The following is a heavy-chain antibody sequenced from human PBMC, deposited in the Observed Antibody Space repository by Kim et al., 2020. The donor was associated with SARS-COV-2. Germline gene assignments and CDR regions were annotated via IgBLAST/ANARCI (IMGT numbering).Heavy chain of an antibody. CDR2: INHSGST. V-gene: IGHV4-34*01. D-gene: IGHD3-22*01. CDR3: AREYDSSGYWRVGYEFDY. J-gene: IGHJ4*02. CDR1: GGSFSGYY. Sequence: SETLSLTCAVYGGSFSGYYWSWIRQPPGKGLEWIGEINHSGSTNYNPSLKSRVTISVDTSKNQFSLKLSSVTAADTSVYYCAREYDSSGYWRVGYEFDYWGQGTLVTISS.